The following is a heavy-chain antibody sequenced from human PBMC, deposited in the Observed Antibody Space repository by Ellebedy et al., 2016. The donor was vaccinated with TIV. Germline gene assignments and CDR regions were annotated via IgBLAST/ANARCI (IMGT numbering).Heavy chain of an antibody. CDR3: AREVFRDDEDPYFDY. J-gene: IGHJ4*02. CDR2: VSAYNGNT. Sequence: AASVKVSCKASGFTFFSYRFTWVRQAPGQGLEWLGWVSAYNGNTKYAQNLQGRVTMNTDKTTSTVYMELRGLRSDDTAMYYCAREVFRDDEDPYFDYWGQGTLVTVSS. V-gene: IGHV1-18*01. D-gene: IGHD3-16*01. CDR1: GFTFFSYR.